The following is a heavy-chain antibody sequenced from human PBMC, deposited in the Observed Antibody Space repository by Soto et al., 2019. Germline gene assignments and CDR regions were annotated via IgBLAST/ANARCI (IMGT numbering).Heavy chain of an antibody. D-gene: IGHD6-13*01. CDR3: ACSSTPFDY. J-gene: IGHJ4*02. V-gene: IGHV3-23*01. CDR1: GFTFSSYA. CDR2: ISGSGGST. Sequence: EVQLLESGGGLVQPGGSLRLSCAASGFTFSSYAMSWVRQAPGKGLEWVSAISGSGGSTYYADSVKGRFTFSRDNSKNPLYLQTTGLRAEDTAVYYCACSSTPFDYGGQGTLVTVSS.